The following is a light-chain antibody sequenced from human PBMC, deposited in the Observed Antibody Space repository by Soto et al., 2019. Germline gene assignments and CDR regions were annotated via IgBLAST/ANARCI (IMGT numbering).Light chain of an antibody. J-gene: IGKJ1*01. Sequence: EIVLTQSPGTLSLSPGERVTLSCRASQSVSSSYLAWYQQKPGQAPRLLIYGASSRATGVPDRFSGSGSGTDFTLTISSLEAEDFAVYYCQQYHSSSMFGQGTKVDIK. V-gene: IGKV3-20*01. CDR3: QQYHSSSM. CDR2: GAS. CDR1: QSVSSSY.